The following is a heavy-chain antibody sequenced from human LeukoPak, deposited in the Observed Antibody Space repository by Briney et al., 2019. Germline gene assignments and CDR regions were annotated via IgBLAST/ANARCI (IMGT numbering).Heavy chain of an antibody. CDR1: GFPFSSYS. CDR3: TRDDLGTSYFYYGMDV. V-gene: IGHV3-48*01. Sequence: GGSLRLSCAASGFPFSSYSMNWVRQAPGKGLEWVSYISSGGSTIYYADSVKGRFTISRDNAKNSLYLQMNSLRVEDTAVYYCTRDDLGTSYFYYGMDVWGQGTTVTVSS. D-gene: IGHD3/OR15-3a*01. J-gene: IGHJ6*02. CDR2: ISSGGSTI.